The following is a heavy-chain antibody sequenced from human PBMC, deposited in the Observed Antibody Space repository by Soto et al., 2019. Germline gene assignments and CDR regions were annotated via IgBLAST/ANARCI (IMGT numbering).Heavy chain of an antibody. J-gene: IGHJ3*02. Sequence: QVQLVQSGAEVKKPGASVKVSCTASGYTFTSYYMHWVRQAPGQGLEWTGIINHSGGSTSYGQKFQGRVTMTRDTSTSTVYMELSSLRSEDTAVYYCARGRCSKHDAYDIWGQGTMVSVSS. V-gene: IGHV1-46*03. CDR1: GYTFTSYY. D-gene: IGHD4-17*01. CDR2: INHSGGST. CDR3: ARGRCSKHDAYDI.